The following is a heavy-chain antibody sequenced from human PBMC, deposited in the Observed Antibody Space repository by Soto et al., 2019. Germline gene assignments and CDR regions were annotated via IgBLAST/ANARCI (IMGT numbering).Heavy chain of an antibody. D-gene: IGHD2-15*01. J-gene: IGHJ6*02. CDR1: GYTFTSYY. CDR2: INPSGGST. CDR3: ARGYCSGGNCYSGMDV. V-gene: IGHV1-46*01. Sequence: GASVKVSCKASGYTFTSYYMHWVRQAPGQGLEWMGIINPSGGSTSYAQKFQGRVTMTRDTSTSTVYMELSSLKSEDTAVFYCARGYCSGGNCYSGMDVWGQGTMVTVSS.